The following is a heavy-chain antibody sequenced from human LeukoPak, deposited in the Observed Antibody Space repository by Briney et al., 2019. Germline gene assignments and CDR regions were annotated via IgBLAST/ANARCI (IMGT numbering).Heavy chain of an antibody. Sequence: ASVKVSCKASGYTFTGYHMHWVRQAPGQGLERMGWINPNTGDTNYAQKYQGRVTMTRDTSISAAYMELSWLRTDDTAVYYCTRDPEIATILFEYWGQGTLVTVSS. CDR1: GYTFTGYH. CDR2: INPNTGDT. J-gene: IGHJ4*02. D-gene: IGHD5-24*01. V-gene: IGHV1-2*02. CDR3: TRDPEIATILFEY.